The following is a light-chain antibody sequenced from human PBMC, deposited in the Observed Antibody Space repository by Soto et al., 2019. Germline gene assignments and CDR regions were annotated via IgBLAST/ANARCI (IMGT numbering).Light chain of an antibody. CDR3: SSYAGGTTL. CDR1: SSDVGRYNR. V-gene: IGLV2-23*01. CDR2: EDN. Sequence: QSALTQPPSVSGSPGQSITISCAGTSSDVGRYNRVSWYQQHPGKAPKLLIYEDNKGPSGVSNRFSGTKSGNTASLTISGLQDEDEDYYYCSSYAGGTTLFGGGTKVTVL. J-gene: IGLJ2*01.